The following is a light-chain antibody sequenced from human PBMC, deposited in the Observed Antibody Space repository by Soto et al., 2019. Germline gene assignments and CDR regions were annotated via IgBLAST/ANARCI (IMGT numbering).Light chain of an antibody. CDR3: QQRYSWPLT. J-gene: IGKJ3*01. V-gene: IGKV3-11*01. CDR2: DAS. Sequence: EIVLTQSPATLSLSSGESGTLSCRASQSVGSYLVWYQQRPGQTPRLLIYDASNRATDIPARFSGSGSGTDFTLTISSLEPEDFAVYYCQQRYSWPLTFGPGTKVDIK. CDR1: QSVGSY.